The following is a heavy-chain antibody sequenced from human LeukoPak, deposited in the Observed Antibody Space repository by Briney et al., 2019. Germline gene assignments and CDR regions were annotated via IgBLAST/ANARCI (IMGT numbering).Heavy chain of an antibody. CDR2: INPNSGGT. CDR1: GYTFTGYY. D-gene: IGHD2-2*01. CDR3: ATIGYQLPSGYYYYGMDV. Sequence: ASVKVSCKASGYTFTGYYMHWVRQAPGQGLEWMGWINPNSGGTNYAQKFQGRVTITRDTSISTAYMELSRLRSDDTAVYYCATIGYQLPSGYYYYGMDVWGQGTTVTVSS. J-gene: IGHJ6*02. V-gene: IGHV1-2*02.